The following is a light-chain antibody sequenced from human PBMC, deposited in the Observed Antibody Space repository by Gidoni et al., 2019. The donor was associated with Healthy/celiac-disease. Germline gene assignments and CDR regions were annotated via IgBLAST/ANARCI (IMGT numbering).Light chain of an antibody. CDR1: QSVSSSY. CDR3: QQYGSSRGT. CDR2: GAS. Sequence: EIVLTQSPGTLSLSPGERATLSCRASQSVSSSYLAWYQQKPGQAPRLLIYGASSRATGIPDRFSGSGSGKDFTLTISRLEPEDFAVYYCQQYGSSRGTFGPGTKVDIK. J-gene: IGKJ3*01. V-gene: IGKV3-20*01.